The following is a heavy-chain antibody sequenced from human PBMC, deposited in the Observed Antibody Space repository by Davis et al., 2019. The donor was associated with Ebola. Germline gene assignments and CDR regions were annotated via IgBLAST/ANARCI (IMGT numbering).Heavy chain of an antibody. CDR2: IYSGGST. J-gene: IGHJ6*02. CDR3: ARTETYCSSTSCYRTYYYYYGMDV. Sequence: PGGSLRLSCAASGFTVSSNYMSWVRQAPGKGLEWVSVIYSGGSTYYADSVKGRFTISRDNSKNTLYLQMNSLRAEDTAVYYCARTETYCSSTSCYRTYYYYYGMDVWGQGTTVTVSS. CDR1: GFTVSSNY. D-gene: IGHD2-2*02. V-gene: IGHV3-53*01.